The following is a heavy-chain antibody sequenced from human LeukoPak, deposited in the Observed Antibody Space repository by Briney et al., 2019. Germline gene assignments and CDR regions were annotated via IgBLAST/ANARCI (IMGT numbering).Heavy chain of an antibody. J-gene: IGHJ6*03. CDR1: GGTFSSYA. Sequence: ASVKVSCKASGGTFSSYAISWVRQAPGQGLEWMGGIIPIFGTANYAQKFQGRVTITTDEPTSTAYMELSSLRSEDTAVYYCARARGTLGSLASQYYYYYYMDVWGKGTTVTVSS. CDR3: ARARGTLGSLASQYYYYYYMDV. D-gene: IGHD3-16*01. CDR2: IIPIFGTA. V-gene: IGHV1-69*05.